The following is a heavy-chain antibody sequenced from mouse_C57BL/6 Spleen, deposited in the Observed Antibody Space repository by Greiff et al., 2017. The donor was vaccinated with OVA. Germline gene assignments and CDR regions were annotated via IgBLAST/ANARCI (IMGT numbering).Heavy chain of an antibody. CDR2: SRNKANDYTT. Sequence: EVKLMESGGGLVQSGRSLRLSCATSGFTFSDFYMEWVRQAPGKGLEWIAASRNKANDYTTEYSASVKGRFIVSRDTSQSILYLQMNALRAEDTAIYYCARAPYGYGYFDVWGTGTTVTVSS. V-gene: IGHV7-1*01. CDR3: ARAPYGYGYFDV. D-gene: IGHD1-1*02. CDR1: GFTFSDFY. J-gene: IGHJ1*03.